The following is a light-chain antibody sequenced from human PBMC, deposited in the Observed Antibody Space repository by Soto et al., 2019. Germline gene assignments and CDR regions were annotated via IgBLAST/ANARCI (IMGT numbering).Light chain of an antibody. CDR2: EVS. CDR1: STDVGIYNY. V-gene: IGLV2-14*01. J-gene: IGLJ1*01. Sequence: QSALTQRASVSGSPGQSITISCTGTSTDVGIYNYVSWYQQHPGKAPKVMIYEVSNRPSGVSNRFSGSKSGDTASLTISGLQAEDEADYYCSSYTTSRTYVFGTGTKXXVL. CDR3: SSYTTSRTYV.